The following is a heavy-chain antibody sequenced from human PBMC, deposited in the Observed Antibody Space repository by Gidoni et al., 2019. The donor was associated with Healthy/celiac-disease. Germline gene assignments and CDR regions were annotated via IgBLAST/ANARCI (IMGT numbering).Heavy chain of an antibody. CDR2: INAGNGNT. CDR1: GYTFTSYA. CDR3: ARGQRYSSGWHA. Sequence: QVPLVQSGAEVKKPEASVKVSCKASGYTFTSYAMHWVRQAPGQRLAWMGWINAGNGNTKYSQKFQGRVTITRETSASTAYMELSSLRSEDTFVYYCARGQRYSSGWHAWGQGILVTVSS. J-gene: IGHJ5*02. V-gene: IGHV1-3*01. D-gene: IGHD6-19*01.